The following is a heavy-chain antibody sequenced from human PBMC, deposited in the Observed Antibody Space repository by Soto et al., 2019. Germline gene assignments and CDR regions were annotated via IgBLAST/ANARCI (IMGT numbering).Heavy chain of an antibody. J-gene: IGHJ4*01. Sequence: GASMKVSCKASGYTFTSYYMHWVRQTPGQGLERMGIINPSGVSTGYAQKFQGRVTMTRDTSTSTVYMELSSLRPKDTAVYYCARTHTADYYGSGGSIDYWGHGTLVTTSS. CDR1: GYTFTSYY. D-gene: IGHD3-10*01. V-gene: IGHV1-46*01. CDR3: ARTHTADYYGSGGSIDY. CDR2: INPSGVST.